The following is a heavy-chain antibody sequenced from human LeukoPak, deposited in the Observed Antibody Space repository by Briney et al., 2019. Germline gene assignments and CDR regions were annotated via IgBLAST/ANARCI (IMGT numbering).Heavy chain of an antibody. CDR3: ARGVEMATISSGY. CDR1: GYTLTELS. V-gene: IGHV1-2*02. Sequence: ASVKVSCKVSGYTLTELSMHWVRQAPGKGLEWMGWINPNSGGTNYAQKFQGRVTMTRDTSISTAYMELSRLRSDDTAVYYCARGVEMATISSGYWGQGTLVTVSS. J-gene: IGHJ4*02. D-gene: IGHD5-24*01. CDR2: INPNSGGT.